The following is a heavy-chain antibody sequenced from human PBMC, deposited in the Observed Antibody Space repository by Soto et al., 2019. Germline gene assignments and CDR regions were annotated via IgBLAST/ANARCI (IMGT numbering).Heavy chain of an antibody. CDR1: GYTFTSYG. V-gene: IGHV1-18*01. D-gene: IGHD3-3*01. Sequence: QVQLVQSGAEVKKPGASVKVSCKASGYTFTSYGITWVRQAPGQGLEWMGWLSAYNGNTNYAQKLQGRVTMTTDTSTSTSYMELRSLRSDDTAVYYCARDLELLRCLEWLSPSYYYYGMDVWGQGTTVTVSS. CDR2: LSAYNGNT. J-gene: IGHJ6*02. CDR3: ARDLELLRCLEWLSPSYYYYGMDV.